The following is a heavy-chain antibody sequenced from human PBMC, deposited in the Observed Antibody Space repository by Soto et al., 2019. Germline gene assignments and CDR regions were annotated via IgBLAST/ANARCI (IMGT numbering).Heavy chain of an antibody. Sequence: PGGSLRLSCAASGFSFIGYWMTWVRQAPGKGLEWVSYISSSSSTIYYADSVKGRFTISRDNAKNSLYLQMNSLRAEDTAVYYCARDGPNYDFWSGYFSYWGQGTLVTVSS. CDR3: ARDGPNYDFWSGYFSY. J-gene: IGHJ4*02. V-gene: IGHV3-48*01. D-gene: IGHD3-3*01. CDR2: ISSSSSTI. CDR1: GFSFIGYW.